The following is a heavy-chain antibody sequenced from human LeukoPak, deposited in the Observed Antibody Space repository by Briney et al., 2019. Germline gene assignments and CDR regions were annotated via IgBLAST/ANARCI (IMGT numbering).Heavy chain of an antibody. J-gene: IGHJ4*02. CDR1: GGSISSYY. V-gene: IGHV4-59*01. CDR3: AREGQYCSGGSCYLPYYFDY. Sequence: SETLSLTCTVSGGSISSYYWSWIRQPPGKGLEWIGYIYYSGSTNYNPSLKSRVTISVDTSKNQFSLKLSSVTAADTAVCYCAREGQYCSGGSCYLPYYFDYWGQGTLVTVSS. CDR2: IYYSGST. D-gene: IGHD2-15*01.